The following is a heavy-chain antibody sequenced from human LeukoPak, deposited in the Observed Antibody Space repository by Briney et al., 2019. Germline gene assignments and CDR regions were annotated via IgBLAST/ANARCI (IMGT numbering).Heavy chain of an antibody. D-gene: IGHD1-26*01. J-gene: IGHJ4*02. CDR3: AKYRGSSSWFPNYYFDY. CDR2: ISGSGGST. Sequence: GGSLRLSCAASGFTFSSYAMSWVRQAPGKGLEWVSAISGSGGSTYYADSVKGRFTISRDNSKNTLYLQMNSLRAEDTAVYYCAKYRGSSSWFPNYYFDYWGQGTLVTVSS. CDR1: GFTFSSYA. V-gene: IGHV3-23*01.